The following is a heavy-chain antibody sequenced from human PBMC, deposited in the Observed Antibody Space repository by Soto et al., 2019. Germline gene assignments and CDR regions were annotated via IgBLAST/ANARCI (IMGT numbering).Heavy chain of an antibody. Sequence: ASVKVSCKASGYTLSRSGIHWVRQAPGQRLEWMGWINAGNGKTKYSQKFQGRVTITRDTSASTAYMELSSLTSEDTAIYYCATMLGLTMLTLDAFDIWGQGTLVTVSS. V-gene: IGHV1-3*01. J-gene: IGHJ3*02. CDR2: INAGNGKT. CDR1: GYTLSRSG. D-gene: IGHD3-16*01. CDR3: ATMLGLTMLTLDAFDI.